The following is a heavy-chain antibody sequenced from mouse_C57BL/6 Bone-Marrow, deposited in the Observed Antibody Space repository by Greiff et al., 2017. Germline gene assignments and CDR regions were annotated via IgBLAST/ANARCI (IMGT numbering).Heavy chain of an antibody. J-gene: IGHJ2*01. CDR3: ERVYDGFYD. Sequence: DVKLVESGGGLVKPGGSLKLSCAASGFTFSSHAMSWVRQTPEKRLEWVATISDGGSYTYSPDNVKGRFPISRDTAKHHLYLQMSHLESEDTAMYYCERVYDGFYDWGPSTTRTVSS. D-gene: IGHD2-3*01. V-gene: IGHV5-4*03. CDR1: GFTFSSHA. CDR2: ISDGGSYT.